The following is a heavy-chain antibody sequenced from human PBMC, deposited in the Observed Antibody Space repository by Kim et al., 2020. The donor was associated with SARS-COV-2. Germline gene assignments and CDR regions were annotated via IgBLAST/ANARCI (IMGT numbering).Heavy chain of an antibody. CDR3: ARSFAGFKQLAYYYYYGMDV. Sequence: FTISRDNSKNTLYLQMNSLRAEDTAVYYCARSFAGFKQLAYYYYYGMDVWGQGTTVTVSS. D-gene: IGHD6-13*01. V-gene: IGHV3-30*01. J-gene: IGHJ6*02.